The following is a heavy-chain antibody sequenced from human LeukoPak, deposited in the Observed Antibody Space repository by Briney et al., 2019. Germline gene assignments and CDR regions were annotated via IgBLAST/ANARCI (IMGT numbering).Heavy chain of an antibody. J-gene: IGHJ4*02. CDR1: GFTFSSYA. CDR2: IRYDGSNK. Sequence: GGSLRLSCAASGFTFSSYAMHWVRQAPGKGLEWVAFIRYDGSNKYYADSVKGRFTISRDNSKNTLYLQMNSLRAEDTAVYYCAKDPGLGKENTYYFDYWGQGTLVTVSS. D-gene: IGHD2/OR15-2a*01. V-gene: IGHV3-30*02. CDR3: AKDPGLGKENTYYFDY.